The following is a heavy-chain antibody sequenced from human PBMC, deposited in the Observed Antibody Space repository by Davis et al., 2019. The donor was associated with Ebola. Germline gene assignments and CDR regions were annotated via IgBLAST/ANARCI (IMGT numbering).Heavy chain of an antibody. D-gene: IGHD4-23*01. J-gene: IGHJ4*02. CDR2: ISYDGSNK. Sequence: PGGSLRLSCAASGFSFSSYGMHWVRQAPGKGLEWVAFISYDGSNKNYADSVKGRFTISRDNSKNTLYLQMNSLRAEDTAVYYCASQSPDYGGNRGWGQGTLVTVSS. V-gene: IGHV3-30*03. CDR3: ASQSPDYGGNRG. CDR1: GFSFSSYG.